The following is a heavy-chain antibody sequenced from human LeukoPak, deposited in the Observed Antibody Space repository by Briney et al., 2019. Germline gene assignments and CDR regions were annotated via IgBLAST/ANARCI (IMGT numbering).Heavy chain of an antibody. J-gene: IGHJ5*02. D-gene: IGHD3-9*01. CDR2: ISSSSSYI. CDR3: ARDLTGYNWFDP. Sequence: GGSLRLSCAASGFTFSSYSMNWVRQAPGKGLECVSSISSSSSYIYYADSVKGRFTISRDNAKNSLYLQMNSLRAEDTAVYYCARDLTGYNWFDPWGQGTLVTVSS. CDR1: GFTFSSYS. V-gene: IGHV3-21*01.